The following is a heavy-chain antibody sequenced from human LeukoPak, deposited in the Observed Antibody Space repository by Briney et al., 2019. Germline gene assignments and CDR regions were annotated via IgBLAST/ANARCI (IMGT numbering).Heavy chain of an antibody. D-gene: IGHD5-24*01. CDR1: GFTFSDYS. CDR3: ARDYKYAFDN. J-gene: IGHJ4*02. Sequence: GGSLRLSFAASGFTFSDYSMNGVRQAPGKGREWISYIGIDSGDTNYADSVKGRFTISGDKAKNSLYLQMNSLRVEDTAVYYCARDYKYAFDNWAQGTLVTVSS. V-gene: IGHV3-21*05. CDR2: IGIDSGDT.